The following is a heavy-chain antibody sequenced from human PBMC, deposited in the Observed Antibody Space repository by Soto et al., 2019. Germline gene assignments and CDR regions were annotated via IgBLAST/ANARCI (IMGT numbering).Heavy chain of an antibody. D-gene: IGHD3-10*01. J-gene: IGHJ4*02. CDR2: IGVGGGDR. Sequence: EVPLLETGGGLVQPGGSLRLSCAASGFTSSSYAMSWVRQAPGKGLEWVSIIGVGGGDRYYPESVKDRFTITRDNSRDTLYLAMNSLRDEDTAVYYCARVRFGELVWGQGTLVTVSS. V-gene: IGHV3-23*01. CDR3: ARVRFGELV. CDR1: GFTSSSYA.